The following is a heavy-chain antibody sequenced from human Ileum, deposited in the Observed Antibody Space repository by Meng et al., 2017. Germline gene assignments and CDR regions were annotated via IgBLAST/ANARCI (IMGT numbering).Heavy chain of an antibody. D-gene: IGHD3-22*01. V-gene: IGHV3-33*01. CDR1: GISFTTDG. J-gene: IGHJ5*02. CDR2: IWFDGSNK. CDR3: ASSGGYYSWDRFDP. Sequence: VQPLSSGGGVFQLGRSLRLSGVASGISFTTDGMHWVRQGPGQGLDWVAMIWFDGSNKYYGDSVKGRFPISRDHSKNTVDLQMDSLRAEDTAVYYCASSGGYYSWDRFDPWGQGTLVTVSS.